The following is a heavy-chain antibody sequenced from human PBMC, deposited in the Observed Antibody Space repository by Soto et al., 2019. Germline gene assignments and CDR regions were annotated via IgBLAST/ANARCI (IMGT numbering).Heavy chain of an antibody. Sequence: GGSLRLSCAASGFTFSTYALSWVRQAPGKGLEWVSAITPGGGSTYYADSVQGRFTISRDNSKNTLYLQMNSLRAEDTAVYYCARRGSGSFDYWGQGALVTVSP. CDR2: ITPGGGST. D-gene: IGHD6-25*01. CDR1: GFTFSTYA. CDR3: ARRGSGSFDY. J-gene: IGHJ4*02. V-gene: IGHV3-23*01.